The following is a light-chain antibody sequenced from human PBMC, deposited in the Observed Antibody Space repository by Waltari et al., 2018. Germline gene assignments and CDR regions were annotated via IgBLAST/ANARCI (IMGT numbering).Light chain of an antibody. CDR2: DVA. Sequence: QSALSQRHSVSGSPGQSVTISCIGTSGEVGANNYVSWYQHHPGKAPQVMIYDVARRPSGVPDRFTGSRSGNTASLTISGLQADDEADYYCCSYAGSYTWVFGGGTRLTVL. CDR3: CSYAGSYTWV. V-gene: IGLV2-11*01. J-gene: IGLJ3*02. CDR1: SGEVGANNY.